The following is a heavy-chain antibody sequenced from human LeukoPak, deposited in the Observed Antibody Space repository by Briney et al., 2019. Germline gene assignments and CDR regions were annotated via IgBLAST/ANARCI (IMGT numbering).Heavy chain of an antibody. CDR1: ALAFSDHG. D-gene: IGHD1-26*01. V-gene: IGHV3-30*18. CDR3: AKDWEVGSANYYFDY. J-gene: IGHJ4*02. CDR2: ISHDGSNK. Sequence: PGGSLRLSCAASALAFSDHGMHWVRQAPGKGLEWVAVISHDGSNKYYADSVKGRFTISRDNSKNTLFLQMNSLRAEDAAVYYCAKDWEVGSANYYFDYWGQGTLVTVSS.